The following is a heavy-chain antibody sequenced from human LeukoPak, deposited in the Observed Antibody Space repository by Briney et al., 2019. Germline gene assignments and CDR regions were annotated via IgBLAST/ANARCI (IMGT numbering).Heavy chain of an antibody. V-gene: IGHV1-2*02. D-gene: IGHD3-10*01. CDR3: ARGVWFEEFGDWFDP. CDR1: GYTFTGYY. CDR2: INPNSGGT. Sequence: ASVKVSCKASGYTFTGYYMHWVRQAPGQGLEWMGWINPNSGGTNYAQKFQGRVTMTRDTSISTAYMELSRLRSDDTAAYYCARGVWFEEFGDWFDPWGQGTLVTVSS. J-gene: IGHJ5*02.